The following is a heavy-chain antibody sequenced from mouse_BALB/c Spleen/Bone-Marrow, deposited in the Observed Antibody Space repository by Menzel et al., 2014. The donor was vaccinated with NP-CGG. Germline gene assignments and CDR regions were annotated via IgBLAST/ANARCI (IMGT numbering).Heavy chain of an antibody. CDR3: ARWLGIAY. Sequence: DVKLQESGAELVKPGASVKLSCTASGFNIKDTYMHWVKPRPEQGLEWIGRIDPANGNTKYDPKFQGKATITADTSSNTAYLQLSSLTSEDTAVYYCARWLGIAYWGQGTLVTVSA. CDR1: GFNIKDTY. D-gene: IGHD2-2*01. CDR2: IDPANGNT. V-gene: IGHV14-3*02. J-gene: IGHJ3*01.